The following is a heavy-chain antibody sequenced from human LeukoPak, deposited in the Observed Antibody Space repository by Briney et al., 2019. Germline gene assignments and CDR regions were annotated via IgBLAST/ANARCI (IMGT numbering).Heavy chain of an antibody. J-gene: IGHJ4*02. CDR2: IFGNGRTT. Sequence: GGSLRLSCAASGFTFSTFAMSWVRQAPGRGLEWVSAIFGNGRTTYYADSVKGRFTISRDNSKNTLYLQMNSLRAEDTAVYYCARGRNDWNDVGYFDYWGQGTLVSVSS. CDR3: ARGRNDWNDVGYFDY. CDR1: GFTFSTFA. V-gene: IGHV3-23*01. D-gene: IGHD1-1*01.